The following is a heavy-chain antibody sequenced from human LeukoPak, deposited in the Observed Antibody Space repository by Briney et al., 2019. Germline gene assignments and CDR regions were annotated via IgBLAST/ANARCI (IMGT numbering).Heavy chain of an antibody. CDR3: AAGYWRLFGLVRDYFDY. J-gene: IGHJ4*02. V-gene: IGHV3-30*03. CDR2: ISYDGSNK. D-gene: IGHD6-6*01. CDR1: GFTFSSYG. Sequence: GRSLRLSCAASGFTFSSYGMHWVRQAPGKGLEWVAVISYDGSNKYYADSVKGRFTISRDNSKNTLYLQMNSLRAEDTAVYYCAAGYWRLFGLVRDYFDYWGQGTLVTVSS.